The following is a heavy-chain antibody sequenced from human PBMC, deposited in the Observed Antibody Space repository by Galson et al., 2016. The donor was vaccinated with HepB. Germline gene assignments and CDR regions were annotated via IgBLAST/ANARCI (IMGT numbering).Heavy chain of an antibody. CDR2: ISSAGGYI. CDR1: GFAFGSYG. J-gene: IGHJ4*02. CDR3: ARFISSSGVFDH. D-gene: IGHD3-16*01. Sequence: SLRLSCAASGFAFGSYGMNWVRQAPGKGLEWVSFISSAGGYIYYADSTRGRFTISRDNAKNSLFLQMNSLTVEDTALYYCARFISSSGVFDHWGQGTLVTVSS. V-gene: IGHV3-21*01.